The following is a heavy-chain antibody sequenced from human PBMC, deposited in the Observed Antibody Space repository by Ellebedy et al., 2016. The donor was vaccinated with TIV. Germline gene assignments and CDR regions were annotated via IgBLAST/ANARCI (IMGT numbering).Heavy chain of an antibody. J-gene: IGHJ3*02. D-gene: IGHD3-10*01. CDR1: GASITSYY. Sequence: MPSETLSLTCTVSGASITSYYWSWIRQAPGKGLEWIGYIYHTGQTNSSPSLKSRLSISIDTSKNQFSLKLHSVTAADTAVYYCARDSFYDSGSNFDDVFDSWGQGTMVTVSS. CDR3: ARDSFYDSGSNFDDVFDS. V-gene: IGHV4-59*01. CDR2: IYHTGQT.